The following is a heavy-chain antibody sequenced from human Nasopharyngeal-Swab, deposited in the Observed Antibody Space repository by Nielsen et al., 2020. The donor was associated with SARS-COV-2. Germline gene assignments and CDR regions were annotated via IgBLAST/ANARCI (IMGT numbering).Heavy chain of an antibody. CDR3: AKSIGELLSPFDS. J-gene: IGHJ4*02. D-gene: IGHD1-26*01. CDR2: ITADGGST. CDR1: GFNFDDYA. V-gene: IGHV3-43*02. Sequence: GESLKISCAASGFNFDDYAMHWVRQAPGKGHEWVSLITADGGSTYYADSVKGRFTISRDNSKNSVSLQMNNLRTEDTAFYYCAKSIGELLSPFDSWGQGTLVTVSS.